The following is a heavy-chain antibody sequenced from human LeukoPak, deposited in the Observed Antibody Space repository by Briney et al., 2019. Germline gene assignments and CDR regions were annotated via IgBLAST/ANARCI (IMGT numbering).Heavy chain of an antibody. V-gene: IGHV1-2*02. CDR1: GYTFTDYD. CDR2: INPNSGGT. D-gene: IGHD6-19*01. J-gene: IGHJ6*03. CDR3: ARGDRLVYYYYMDV. Sequence: ASVKVSCKASGYTFTDYDMHWVRQAPGQGLEWMGWINPNSGGTNYAQKFQGRVTMTRDTSISTAYMEMSRLRSDDTAMYYCARGDRLVYYYYMDVWGKGTTVTISS.